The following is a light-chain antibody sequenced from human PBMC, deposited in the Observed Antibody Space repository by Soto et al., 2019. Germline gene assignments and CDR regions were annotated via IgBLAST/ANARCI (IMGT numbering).Light chain of an antibody. CDR2: DVN. Sequence: QSALTQPASVSGSPGQSIAISCTGTSSDIGAYVHVSWYQQHPGKAPKLMIYDVNNRPSGVSDRFSGSKSGNTASLTISGLQAEDEADYYCTSYTTSATYVFGAGTKQTVL. CDR3: TSYTTSATYV. CDR1: SSDIGAYVH. J-gene: IGLJ1*01. V-gene: IGLV2-14*03.